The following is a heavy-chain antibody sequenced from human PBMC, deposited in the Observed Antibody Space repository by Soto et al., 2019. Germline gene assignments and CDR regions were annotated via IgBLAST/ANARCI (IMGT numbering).Heavy chain of an antibody. CDR3: ATEVRGQLWSPRYFDY. J-gene: IGHJ4*02. V-gene: IGHV4-39*01. CDR1: GGSISSSSYY. Sequence: SETLSITCTVSGGSISSSSYYWGWIRQPPGKGLEWIGSIYYSGSTYYNPSLKSRVTISVDTSKNQFSLKLSSVTAADTAVYYCATEVRGQLWSPRYFDYWGQGTLVTVSS. CDR2: IYYSGST. D-gene: IGHD5-18*01.